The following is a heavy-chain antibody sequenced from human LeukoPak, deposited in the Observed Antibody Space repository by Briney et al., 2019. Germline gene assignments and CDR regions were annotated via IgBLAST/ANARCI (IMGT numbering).Heavy chain of an antibody. D-gene: IGHD2-2*01. Sequence: TGGSLRLSCAASGFTFSSYAMHWVRQAPGKGLEYVSAISSNGGSTYYANSVKGRFTISRDNSKNTLYLQMGSLRAEDMAVYYCARSYCSSTSCYVKYGMDVWGQGTTVTVSS. J-gene: IGHJ6*02. CDR2: ISSNGGST. CDR3: ARSYCSSTSCYVKYGMDV. CDR1: GFTFSSYA. V-gene: IGHV3-64*01.